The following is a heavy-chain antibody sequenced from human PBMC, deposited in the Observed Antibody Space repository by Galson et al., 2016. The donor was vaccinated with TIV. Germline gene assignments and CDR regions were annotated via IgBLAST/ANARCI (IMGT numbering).Heavy chain of an antibody. Sequence: SLRLSCAASGFTFSAYAMTWVRQGPGKGLEWVSSMTGPFMGTTGGGTFYADSVKGRFTISRDNPKSTLYLQMDSLRVEDTAVYYCAKCRDLGGKGYLDFWGQGPVVTVSS. CDR1: GFTFSAYA. V-gene: IGHV3-23*01. J-gene: IGHJ4*02. CDR3: AKCRDLGGKGYLDF. D-gene: IGHD3-16*01. CDR2: MTGPFMGTTGGGT.